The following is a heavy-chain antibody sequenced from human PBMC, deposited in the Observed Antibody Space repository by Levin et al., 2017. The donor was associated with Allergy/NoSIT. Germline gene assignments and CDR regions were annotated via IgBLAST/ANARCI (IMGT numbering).Heavy chain of an antibody. CDR1: GGSISSTSYY. D-gene: IGHD4-11*01. J-gene: IGHJ5*02. Sequence: SQTLSLTCTVSGGSISSTSYYWGWIRQPPGKGLEWIGSIYYRGTTSYNPSLKSRVTISVDTSKNQFFLKLNSVTAADTAVYYCARGTTRASWNWFDPWGQGTLVTVSS. CDR3: ARGTTRASWNWFDP. CDR2: IYYRGTT. V-gene: IGHV4-39*07.